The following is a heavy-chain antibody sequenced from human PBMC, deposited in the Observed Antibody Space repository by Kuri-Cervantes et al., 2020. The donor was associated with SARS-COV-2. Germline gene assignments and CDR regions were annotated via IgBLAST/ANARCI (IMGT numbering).Heavy chain of an antibody. CDR2: LYWNDDK. CDR3: AHRRGIGPSAHYDLWSGTLLQTYYFDY. CDR1: GLPLITSGAG. V-gene: IGHV2-5*01. J-gene: IGHJ4*02. Sequence: GPTLVKPQRPLSLTFHFSGLPLITSGAGMGWIRQPSGKSLEWLALLYWNDDKRYSPSLKNRLNLTKDTSKNQVVLTMTNMDPVDTATYYCAHRRGIGPSAHYDLWSGTLLQTYYFDYWGQGPLVTVSS. D-gene: IGHD3-3*01.